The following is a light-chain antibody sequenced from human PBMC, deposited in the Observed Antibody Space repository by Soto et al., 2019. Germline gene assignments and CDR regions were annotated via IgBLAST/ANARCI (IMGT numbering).Light chain of an antibody. V-gene: IGKV3-20*01. CDR3: QHYDGSPRT. Sequence: ETVLTQSPGTVSLSPGERATLSCTTSQSVRSNYLAWYQQKPGQAPRLLIYGVFNRATGIPDRFSGSGSGTDFTLTISGLEPEDSAVYYCQHYDGSPRTFGQGTTVEI. CDR2: GVF. CDR1: QSVRSNY. J-gene: IGKJ2*01.